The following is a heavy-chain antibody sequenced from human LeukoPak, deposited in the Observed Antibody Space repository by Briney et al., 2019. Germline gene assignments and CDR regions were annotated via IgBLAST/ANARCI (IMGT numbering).Heavy chain of an antibody. V-gene: IGHV1-69*13. CDR1: GGTFSSYA. CDR2: IIPIFGTA. J-gene: IGHJ4*02. D-gene: IGHD6-13*01. Sequence: PVKVSCKASGGTFSSYAISWVRQAPGQGLEWMGGIIPIFGTANYAQKFQGRVTITADESTSTAYMELSSLRSEDTAVYYCASTIPYSSSWGYWGQGTLVTVSS. CDR3: ASTIPYSSSWGY.